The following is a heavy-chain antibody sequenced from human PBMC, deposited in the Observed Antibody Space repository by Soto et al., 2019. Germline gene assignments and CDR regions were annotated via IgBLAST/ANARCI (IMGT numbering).Heavy chain of an antibody. J-gene: IGHJ6*04. V-gene: IGHV1-69*13. CDR1: GGTFSSYA. CDR2: IIPIFGTA. Sequence: SVKVSCKASGGTFSSYAISWVRQAPGQGLEWMGGIIPIFGTANYAQKFQGRVTITADESTSTAYMELSSLRSEDTAVYYCARHITRIGDYYYYYGMDVWGKGTTVTVSS. D-gene: IGHD3-22*01. CDR3: ARHITRIGDYYYYYGMDV.